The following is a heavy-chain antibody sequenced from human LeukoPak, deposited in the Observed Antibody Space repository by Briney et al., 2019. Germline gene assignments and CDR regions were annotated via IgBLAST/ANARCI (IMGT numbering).Heavy chain of an antibody. D-gene: IGHD2-2*01. CDR1: GYTFTNYG. CDR3: AREGCSSTRCYRTFDY. CDR2: ISPYKGNT. V-gene: IGHV1-18*01. Sequence: ASVTVSFKASGYTFTNYGINWVRQAPGQGLEWMAWISPYKGNTDYAHKLQGRVTMTTDTSTSKAYMELTSLRSDDTAVYYCAREGCSSTRCYRTFDYWGQGTLVTVSS. J-gene: IGHJ4*02.